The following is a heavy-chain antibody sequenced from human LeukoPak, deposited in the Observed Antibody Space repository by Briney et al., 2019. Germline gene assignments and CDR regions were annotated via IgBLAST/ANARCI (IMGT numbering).Heavy chain of an antibody. J-gene: IGHJ6*02. CDR2: ISHDGRTE. CDR1: GFTFSDYG. CDR3: AKDKPLRERARRAIDSGIVYYYHGMDV. Sequence: GGSLRLSCAASGFTFSDYGMHWVRQAPGKGLEWVAVISHDGRTEFYADSVKGRFTISRDSSQNTLYLQMNDLRGEDTAAYYCAKDKPLRERARRAIDSGIVYYYHGMDVWGQGTTVTVSS. V-gene: IGHV3-30*18. D-gene: IGHD3-10*01.